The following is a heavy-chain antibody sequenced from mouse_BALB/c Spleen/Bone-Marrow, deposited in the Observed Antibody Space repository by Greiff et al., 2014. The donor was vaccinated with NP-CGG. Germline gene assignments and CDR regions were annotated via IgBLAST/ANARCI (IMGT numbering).Heavy chain of an antibody. V-gene: IGHV1-69*02. Sequence: VQLQQSGAELVRPGASVKLSCKASGYTFTTYWIHWVKQRPGQGLEWIGNIYPSDSYTNYNQKFKDKATLTVDKSSSTAYMHLSSPTSEDSAVYYCTRWDGNYLYWYFDVWGAGTTVTVSS. J-gene: IGHJ1*01. CDR2: IYPSDSYT. D-gene: IGHD2-1*01. CDR1: GYTFTTYW. CDR3: TRWDGNYLYWYFDV.